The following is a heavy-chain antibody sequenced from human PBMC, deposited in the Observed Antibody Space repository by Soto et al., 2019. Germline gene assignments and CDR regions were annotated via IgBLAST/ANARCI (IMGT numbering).Heavy chain of an antibody. CDR3: ARGAYCGGDCYSYYFDY. CDR2: INPICGEA. D-gene: IGHD2-21*02. J-gene: IGHJ4*02. Sequence: ASVKVSCKASGYTFTGYYMHWVRQAPGQGLEWMGGINPICGEANYAQKFQGWVTITGDKSTSTAYMELSSLRSEDTAVYYCARGAYCGGDCYSYYFDYWGQGTLVTVSS. CDR1: GYTFTGYY. V-gene: IGHV1-2*04.